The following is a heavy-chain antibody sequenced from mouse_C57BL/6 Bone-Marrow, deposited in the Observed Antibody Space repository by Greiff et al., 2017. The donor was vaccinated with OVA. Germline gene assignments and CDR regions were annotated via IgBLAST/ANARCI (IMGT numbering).Heavy chain of an antibody. CDR1: GFSFTSYA. CDR2: IWPGGGT. J-gene: IGHJ3*01. V-gene: IGHV2-9-1*01. Sequence: QVQLKESGPGLVAPSPSLSITCTVSGFSFTSYAISWVRQPPGKGLEWLGVIWPGGGTTYNSALKSSLSISKDNSKSQVFLKMNSLQTDDTARYYCARNYGSSFAWFAYWGQGTLVTVSA. D-gene: IGHD1-1*01. CDR3: ARNYGSSFAWFAY.